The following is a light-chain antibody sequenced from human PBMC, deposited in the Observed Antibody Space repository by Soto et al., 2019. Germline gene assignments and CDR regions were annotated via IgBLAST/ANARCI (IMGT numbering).Light chain of an antibody. CDR3: QQYGSSLGVT. J-gene: IGKJ4*01. V-gene: IGKV3-20*01. CDR1: QSVSSSY. Sequence: EMVLTRSPGTLSLSPGERATLSCRASQSVSSSYLAWYQQKPGQAPRLLIYGASSRATGIPDRFSGSGSGTDFTLTISRLEPEDFAVYYCQQYGSSLGVTFGGGTKVDIK. CDR2: GAS.